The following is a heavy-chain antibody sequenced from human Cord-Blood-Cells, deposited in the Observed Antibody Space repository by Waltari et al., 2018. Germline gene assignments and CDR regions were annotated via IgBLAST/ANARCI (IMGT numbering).Heavy chain of an antibody. CDR2: IYYSGST. CDR1: GGSTSSGGYY. D-gene: IGHD4-17*01. Sequence: QVQLQESGPGLVKPSQTLSLTCTVSGGSTSSGGYYWSWIRQHPGKGLEWIGYIYYSGSTYYNPSLKSRVTISVDTSKNQFSLKLSSVTAADTAVYYCARWRVLDYGDPNFDYWGQGTLVTVSS. V-gene: IGHV4-31*03. CDR3: ARWRVLDYGDPNFDY. J-gene: IGHJ4*02.